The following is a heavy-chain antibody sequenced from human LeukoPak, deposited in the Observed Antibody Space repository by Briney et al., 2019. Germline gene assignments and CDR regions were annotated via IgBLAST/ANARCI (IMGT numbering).Heavy chain of an antibody. J-gene: IGHJ3*02. CDR2: IGCVWRSKSK. CDR1: GFPLGSYW. CDR3: VNSGDAFVI. Sequence: QLGRSLTLPCLASGFPLGSYWVNWVGQGPGKGLVWVVGIGCVWRSKSKSYADSEKARFTISRDNAKTTLYLQMNSLRVEDTAVYYCVNSGDAFVIWGQGTMVTVSS. V-gene: IGHV3-74*01.